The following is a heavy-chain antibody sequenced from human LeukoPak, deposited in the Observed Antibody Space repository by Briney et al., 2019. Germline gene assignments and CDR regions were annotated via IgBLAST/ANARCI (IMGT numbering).Heavy chain of an antibody. CDR1: GFTFSSYS. Sequence: PGGSLRLSCAASGFTFSSYSMNWVRQAPGKGLEWVALISYDGNNKYSGDSVKGRFTISRDNSKNTLYLQMNSLRAEDTAVYYCARGRHRVYYYSYMDVWGKGTTVTVSS. CDR2: ISYDGNNK. J-gene: IGHJ6*03. V-gene: IGHV3-30*03. CDR3: ARGRHRVYYYSYMDV.